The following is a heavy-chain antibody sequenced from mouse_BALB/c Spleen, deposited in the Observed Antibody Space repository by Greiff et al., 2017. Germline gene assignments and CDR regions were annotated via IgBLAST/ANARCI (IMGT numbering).Heavy chain of an antibody. J-gene: IGHJ2*01. V-gene: IGHV2-9*02. Sequence: VKLQESGPGLVAPSQSLSITCTVSGFSLTSYGVHWVRQPPGKGLEWLGVIWAGGSTNYNSALMSRLSISKDNSKSQVFLKMNSLQTDDTAMYYCAREIPLYYYGPLDYWGQGTTLTVSS. CDR1: GFSLTSYG. CDR3: AREIPLYYYGPLDY. D-gene: IGHD1-1*01. CDR2: IWAGGST.